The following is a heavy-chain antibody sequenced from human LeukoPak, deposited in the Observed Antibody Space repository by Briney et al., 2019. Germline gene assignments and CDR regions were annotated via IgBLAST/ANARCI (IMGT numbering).Heavy chain of an antibody. J-gene: IGHJ4*02. V-gene: IGHV1-2*02. D-gene: IGHD3-10*01. Sequence: ASVKVSCKASGYTFTGYYMHWVRQAPGQGIEWMGWINPNSGGTNYAQKFQGRVTMTRDTSISTAYMELSRLRSDDTAVYYCAREVAGSGSYSNFDYWGQGTLVTVSS. CDR3: AREVAGSGSYSNFDY. CDR1: GYTFTGYY. CDR2: INPNSGGT.